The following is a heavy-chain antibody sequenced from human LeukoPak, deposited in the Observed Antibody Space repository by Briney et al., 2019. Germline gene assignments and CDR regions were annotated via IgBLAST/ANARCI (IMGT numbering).Heavy chain of an antibody. Sequence: GASVKVSCKASGYTFTSYGISWVRQAPGQGLEWMGWVSTYSGNTNFAQKLQGRVTMTADTSTSTVYMELRSLRSDDTAVYYCAREISGAVANAFDIWGQGTMVTVSS. D-gene: IGHD6-19*01. CDR3: AREISGAVANAFDI. J-gene: IGHJ3*02. CDR1: GYTFTSYG. V-gene: IGHV1-18*01. CDR2: VSTYSGNT.